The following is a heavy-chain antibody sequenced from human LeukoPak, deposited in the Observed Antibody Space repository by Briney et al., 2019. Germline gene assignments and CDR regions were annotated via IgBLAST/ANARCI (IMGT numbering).Heavy chain of an antibody. J-gene: IGHJ4*02. V-gene: IGHV6-1*01. CDR2: TYYRSKWYN. Sequence: SQTLSLTCGISGDSVSSNSATWNWLRQSPSRGLEWLGRTYYRSKWYNDYAVPVKSRITVNPDTSKNQFSLQLNSVTPEDTAVYYCARGGGTFDYWGQGTLVTVSS. D-gene: IGHD1/OR15-1a*01. CDR1: GDSVSSNSAT. CDR3: ARGGGTFDY.